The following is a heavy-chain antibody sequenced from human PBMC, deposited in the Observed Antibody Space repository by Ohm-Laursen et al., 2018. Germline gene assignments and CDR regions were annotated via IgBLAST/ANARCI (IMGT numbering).Heavy chain of an antibody. J-gene: IGHJ4*02. CDR2: ISGSGDST. Sequence: SLRLSCSASGFTFSSYAMSWVRQAPGKGLEWVSGISGSGDSTNYADSVKGRFTISRDNSKNTLYLQMNSLRAEDTAVYYCAKDGLLSDYGSGSPIPEDYWGQGTLVTVSS. CDR3: AKDGLLSDYGSGSPIPEDY. CDR1: GFTFSSYA. D-gene: IGHD3-10*01. V-gene: IGHV3-23*01.